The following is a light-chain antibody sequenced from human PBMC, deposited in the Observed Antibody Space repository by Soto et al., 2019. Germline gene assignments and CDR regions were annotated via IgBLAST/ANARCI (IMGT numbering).Light chain of an antibody. CDR1: QSVSSY. V-gene: IGKV3-11*01. J-gene: IGKJ4*01. CDR3: QQRSSWPST. CDR2: DAS. Sequence: EIVLTQSPVTLSLSPGERATLSCRASQSVSSYLAWYQQKPGQAPRLLIYDASNRATGIPARFGGSGSGTNFTLTISSLEPEDFAVYYCQQRSSWPSTFGGGTKVDIK.